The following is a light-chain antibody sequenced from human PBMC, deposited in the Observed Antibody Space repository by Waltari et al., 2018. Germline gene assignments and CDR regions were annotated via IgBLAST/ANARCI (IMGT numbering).Light chain of an antibody. CDR3: AACDDSLNGL. Sequence: QSVLTQPPSVYGAPGQSVTISCSGSRSNFGKNNVNWYQHVPGKAPKPLIFSNNQRSSAVPDRFSGSKSGTSASLAISGLQSEDEADYFCAACDDSLNGLFGGGTKLTVL. CDR2: SNN. J-gene: IGLJ2*01. CDR1: RSNFGKNN. V-gene: IGLV1-44*01.